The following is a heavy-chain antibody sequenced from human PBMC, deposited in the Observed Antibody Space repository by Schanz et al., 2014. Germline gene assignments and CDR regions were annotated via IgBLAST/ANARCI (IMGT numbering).Heavy chain of an antibody. V-gene: IGHV3-23*01. J-gene: IGHJ4*02. CDR2: ISGSGGST. CDR1: GFSFSSYA. CDR3: ARKVVATIGGYYDN. Sequence: EVQLLESGGGLVQPGGSLRLSCATSGFSFSSYAINWVRQAPGKGLEWVSAISGSGGSTYYADSVKGRFTISRDNSKNTLYLQMNSLRAEDTAVYYCARKVVATIGGYYDNWGQGTLVIVSS. D-gene: IGHD5-12*01.